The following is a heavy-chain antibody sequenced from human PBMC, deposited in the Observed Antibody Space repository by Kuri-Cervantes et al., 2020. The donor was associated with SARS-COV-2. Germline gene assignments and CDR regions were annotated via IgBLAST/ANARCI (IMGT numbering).Heavy chain of an antibody. V-gene: IGHV3-23*01. CDR1: GFTFNSYA. D-gene: IGHD4-23*01. CDR2: INRSCGST. Sequence: LPYAASGFTFNSYAMSWVRQAPGKGLEWVSAINRSCGSTYYADSVKGRFTITRDNPKNTLYLQLNSLRSEDTAVYYCAKAPRPHWDGGNSGDYWGQGTLVTVSS. CDR3: AKAPRPHWDGGNSGDY. J-gene: IGHJ4*02.